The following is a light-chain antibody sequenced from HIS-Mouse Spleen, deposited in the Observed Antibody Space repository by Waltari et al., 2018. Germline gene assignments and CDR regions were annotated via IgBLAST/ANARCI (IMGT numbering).Light chain of an antibody. V-gene: IGLV1-47*01. Sequence: HSVLTQPPSASGTPGQSLTIPCSGSSSNTGSHHAYWYQQPPGTAPNLLSCRNNQRPSGVPGRFSGSKSGTSASLAISGRRSEDEADYYCAAWDDSLSGPVFGGGTKLTVL. CDR3: AAWDDSLSGPV. CDR2: RNN. J-gene: IGLJ3*02. CDR1: SSNTGSHH.